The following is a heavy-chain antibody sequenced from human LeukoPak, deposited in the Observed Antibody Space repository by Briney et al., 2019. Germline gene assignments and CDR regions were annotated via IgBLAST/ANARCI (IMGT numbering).Heavy chain of an antibody. CDR2: IYYSGST. CDR1: GGSISSSSYY. CDR3: ARALVDYGDRRGFFDY. Sequence: SETLSLTCTVSGGSISSSSYYWSWIRQPPGTGLEWIGYIYYSGSTNYNPSLKSRVTISVDTSKNQFSLKLSSVTAADTAVYYCARALVDYGDRRGFFDYWGQGTLVTVSS. D-gene: IGHD4-17*01. J-gene: IGHJ4*02. V-gene: IGHV4-61*01.